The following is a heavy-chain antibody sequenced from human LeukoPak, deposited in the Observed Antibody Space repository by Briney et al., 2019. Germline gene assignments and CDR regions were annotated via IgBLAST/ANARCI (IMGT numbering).Heavy chain of an antibody. J-gene: IGHJ4*02. Sequence: ASVKVSCKASGYIFTVNWIYWGRQAPGQGLEWMGFINPNSGNTNYAQKFQGRVTMTRDTSINTAYMELNGLTGDDTAVYYCARKMRPPTTTFVAYWGQGTLVTVSS. V-gene: IGHV1-2*02. CDR2: INPNSGNT. D-gene: IGHD1-1*01. CDR1: GYIFTVNW. CDR3: ARKMRPPTTTFVAY.